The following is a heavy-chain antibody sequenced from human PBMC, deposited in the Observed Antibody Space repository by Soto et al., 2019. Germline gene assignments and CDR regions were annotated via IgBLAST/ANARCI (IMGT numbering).Heavy chain of an antibody. Sequence: EVQLVESGGGVVRPGGSLRLSCAASGFTFDDYGMGWVRQAPRKGLEWVSGISWNGRSTGFAESVKGRFTISRDSAKSSLYLQMNSLRAEDTAFYYCARYYDSTNWYYFDYWGQGTLVTVSS. J-gene: IGHJ4*02. V-gene: IGHV3-20*04. D-gene: IGHD6-13*01. CDR2: ISWNGRST. CDR3: ARYYDSTNWYYFDY. CDR1: GFTFDDYG.